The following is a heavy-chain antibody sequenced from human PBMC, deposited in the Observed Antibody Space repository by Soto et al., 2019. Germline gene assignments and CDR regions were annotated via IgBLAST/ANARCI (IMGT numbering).Heavy chain of an antibody. V-gene: IGHV4-59*13. D-gene: IGHD3-22*01. CDR3: ARSREMYFYDSSGYYAH. CDR1: GDSISTSYY. CDR2: VSFSGRS. J-gene: IGHJ4*02. Sequence: SETLSLTCTVSGDSISTSYYWNWIRQSPGRELEWEGYVSFSGRSSYNPSLKSRVTISVDTSKNQLSLKLSSVTAADTAVYYCARSREMYFYDSSGYYAHWGQGTLATVS.